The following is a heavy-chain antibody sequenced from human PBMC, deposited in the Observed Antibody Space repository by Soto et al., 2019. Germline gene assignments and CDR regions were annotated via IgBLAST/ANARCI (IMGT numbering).Heavy chain of an antibody. CDR2: INVGDDKT. CDR3: ARAKYDYIWGSYHPFDQ. Sequence: QVQLLQSGAEVKKPGASVRLSCKVSGKSFDNFALHWVRQTPGQRPEWMGRINVGDDKTKYSEKFQGRVIVSYDTSATTAYMELRALSSEDTAVYYCARAKYDYIWGSYHPFDQWAQGAQVTVAS. V-gene: IGHV1-3*01. J-gene: IGHJ4*02. D-gene: IGHD3-16*02. CDR1: GKSFDNFA.